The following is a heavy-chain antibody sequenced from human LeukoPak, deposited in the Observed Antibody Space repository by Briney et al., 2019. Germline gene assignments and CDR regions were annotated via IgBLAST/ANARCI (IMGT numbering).Heavy chain of an antibody. Sequence: PGGSLRLSCAASGFTFSNSWMSWVRQAPGKGLERVANIKQDGGEKVYVDSVKGRFTISRDNAKNSLYPQMNSLRADDTAVYYCARHKEKFGDSCLDDDWGQGTLVTVSS. CDR1: GFTFSNSW. CDR3: ARHKEKFGDSCLDDD. V-gene: IGHV3-7*03. CDR2: IKQDGGEK. J-gene: IGHJ4*02. D-gene: IGHD4-17*01.